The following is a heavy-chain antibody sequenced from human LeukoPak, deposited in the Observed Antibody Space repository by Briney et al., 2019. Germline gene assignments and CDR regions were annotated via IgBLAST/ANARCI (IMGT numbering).Heavy chain of an antibody. CDR1: GFTFDNYW. CDR3: TRWDAFDI. V-gene: IGHV3-7*01. CDR2: INEDGSEK. J-gene: IGHJ3*02. Sequence: GGSLRLSCAASGFTFDNYWMTWVRQAPGKGLEWVANINEDGSEKNYGDSVKGRFTMSRDNAKNSLYLQMNTLRVEDTAVYYCTRWDAFDIWGQGTMVTVSS.